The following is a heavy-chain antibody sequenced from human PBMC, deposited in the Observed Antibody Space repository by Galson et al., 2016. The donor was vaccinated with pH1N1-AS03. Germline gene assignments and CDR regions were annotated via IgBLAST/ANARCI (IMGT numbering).Heavy chain of an antibody. CDR3: ARGEEGYFYGMDV. V-gene: IGHV3-13*01. CDR2: SGTAGDT. D-gene: IGHD3-16*01. Sequence: SLRLSCAGAGFTFSSHDMYWVRQPPGKGLEWVSASGTAGDTYYAGSVKGRFTISRENAKNSLYLQMNSLRAGDTAVYYCARGEEGYFYGMDVWGQGTTVTVSS. CDR1: GFTFSSHD. J-gene: IGHJ6*02.